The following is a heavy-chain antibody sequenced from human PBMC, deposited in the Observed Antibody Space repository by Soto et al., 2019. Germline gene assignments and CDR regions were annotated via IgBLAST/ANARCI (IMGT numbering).Heavy chain of an antibody. D-gene: IGHD3-9*01. Sequence: EVQLLESGGGLVQPGGSLRLSCAASGFTFSSYAMSWVRQAPGKGLEWVSAISGSGGSTYYADSVKGRLTISRDNSKNTLNLQMNSLRAEDTAVYYCAKVPHYYDIPYACDYWGQGTLVTVSS. CDR2: ISGSGGST. CDR1: GFTFSSYA. CDR3: AKVPHYYDIPYACDY. V-gene: IGHV3-23*01. J-gene: IGHJ4*02.